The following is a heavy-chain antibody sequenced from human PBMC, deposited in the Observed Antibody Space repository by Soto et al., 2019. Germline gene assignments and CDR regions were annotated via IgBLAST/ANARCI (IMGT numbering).Heavy chain of an antibody. V-gene: IGHV3-15*07. CDR2: IKSKGHGGTT. J-gene: IGHJ4*01. D-gene: IGHD3-22*01. CDR1: GFAFSNAW. CDR3: TTDSYTSVIVVRFDY. Sequence: PGESLRLSCTASGFAFSNAWINWVRQAPGKGLEWVGRIKSKGHGGTTDFAAPVRGRFAISRDDSRNLVYMQMNSLNTEDTAVYYCTTDSYTSVIVVRFDYWGHGTLVTVSS.